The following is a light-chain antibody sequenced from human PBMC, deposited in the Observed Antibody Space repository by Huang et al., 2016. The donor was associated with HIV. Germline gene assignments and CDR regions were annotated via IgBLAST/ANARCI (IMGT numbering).Light chain of an antibody. CDR3: QQANSFPLT. Sequence: DIQMTQSPSSVSASVGDRVTITCRASQGISSWLALYQQTPGKATKLMIYAASRLRSEVPSRFYGSGSGTDVSLTISSLQPEDFATYYCQQANSFPLTFGGGTEVEIK. V-gene: IGKV1-12*01. CDR2: AAS. CDR1: QGISSW. J-gene: IGKJ4*01.